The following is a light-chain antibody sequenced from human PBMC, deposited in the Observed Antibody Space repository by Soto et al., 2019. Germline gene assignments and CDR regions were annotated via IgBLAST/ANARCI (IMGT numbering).Light chain of an antibody. J-gene: IGKJ1*01. CDR1: QSLRSTS. Sequence: PGERATLSCRASQSLRSTSLAWYQQRPGQAPRLLISGASTRAADIPDRFSGSGSGTDFTLTIGRLEPEDLAVYYCKQYDSSPRTFGQGTKVDI. V-gene: IGKV3-20*01. CDR2: GAS. CDR3: KQYDSSPRT.